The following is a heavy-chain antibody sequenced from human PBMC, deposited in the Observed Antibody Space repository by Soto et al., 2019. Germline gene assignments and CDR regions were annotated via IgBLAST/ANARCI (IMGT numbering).Heavy chain of an antibody. CDR1: GYTFPRSR. J-gene: IGHJ6*02. CDR2: IRAANGNT. CDR3: ARDSVRYCRDGVCYQGYDYFAMDV. Sequence: AQMQVSCRASGYTFPRSRFSCVPQARGPRPVWLGWIRAANGNTNYAQKLQSRVTMTTDTSTGTAYMELRSLRSDDTATYYCARDSVRYCRDGVCYQGYDYFAMDVWGQGTTVTVSS. D-gene: IGHD2-8*01. V-gene: IGHV1-18*01.